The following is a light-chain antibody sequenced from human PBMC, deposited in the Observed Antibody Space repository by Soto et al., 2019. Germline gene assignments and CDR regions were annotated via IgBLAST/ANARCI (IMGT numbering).Light chain of an antibody. Sequence: EIVLTQSPGTLTLSPGERATLSCRASQSVSSTYLGWYQQKPGQAPRLLIYGASSRATGIPDRFSGSGSGTDFTLTIDRLEPEDLAVYYCQLYGSSPPRTFGQGTKVEIK. V-gene: IGKV3-20*01. CDR1: QSVSSTY. CDR2: GAS. J-gene: IGKJ1*01. CDR3: QLYGSSPPRT.